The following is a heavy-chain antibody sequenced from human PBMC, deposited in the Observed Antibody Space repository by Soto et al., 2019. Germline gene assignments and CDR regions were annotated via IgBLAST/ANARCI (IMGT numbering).Heavy chain of an antibody. CDR2: INAGNGNT. D-gene: IGHD3-3*01. Sequence: GASVKVSCKASGYTFTSYAMHWVRQAPGQRLEWMGWINAGNGNTKYSQKFQGRVTITRDTSASTAYMELSSLRSEDTAVYYCARGLRFLEWSQMDVWGQGTTVTVSS. CDR3: ARGLRFLEWSQMDV. CDR1: GYTFTSYA. J-gene: IGHJ6*02. V-gene: IGHV1-3*01.